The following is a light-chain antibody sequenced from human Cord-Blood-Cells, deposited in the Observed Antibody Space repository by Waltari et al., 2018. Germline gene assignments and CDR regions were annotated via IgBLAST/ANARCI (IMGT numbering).Light chain of an antibody. CDR2: GAS. Sequence: EIVMTQSPATRSVSQGERATLSCRASQSVSSNLAWYQQKPGKAPRLLIYGASTRATGIPARFSGSGSGTEFTLTISSLQSEDFAVYYCQQYNNWPPWTFGQGTKVEIK. V-gene: IGKV3-15*01. J-gene: IGKJ1*01. CDR3: QQYNNWPPWT. CDR1: QSVSSN.